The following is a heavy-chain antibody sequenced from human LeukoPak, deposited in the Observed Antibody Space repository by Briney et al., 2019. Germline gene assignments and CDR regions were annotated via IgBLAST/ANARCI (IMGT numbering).Heavy chain of an antibody. CDR3: ASPDPYSSPSAYYYGMDV. D-gene: IGHD6-13*01. J-gene: IGHJ6*02. CDR2: INPNSGGT. CDR1: GYTFTGYY. Sequence: ASVKVSCKASGYTFTGYYMHWVRQAPGQGLEWMGWINPNSGGTNYAQKFQGRVTMTRDTSISTAYMELSRLRSDDTAVYYCASPDPYSSPSAYYYGMDVWGQGTTVTVSS. V-gene: IGHV1-2*02.